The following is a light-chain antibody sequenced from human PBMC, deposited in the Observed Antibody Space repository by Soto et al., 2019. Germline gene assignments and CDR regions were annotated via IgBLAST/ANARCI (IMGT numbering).Light chain of an antibody. Sequence: QSALTQPASVSGSHGQSITISGTGTNSDIGGYNYVSWYQQHPGKAPKLMIYDVSNRPSGVSYRFSGSKSGNTASLTISGLQAEDEADYYCSSYTSRSTLGVFGGGTKLTVL. V-gene: IGLV2-14*03. CDR1: NSDIGGYNY. J-gene: IGLJ2*01. CDR2: DVS. CDR3: SSYTSRSTLGV.